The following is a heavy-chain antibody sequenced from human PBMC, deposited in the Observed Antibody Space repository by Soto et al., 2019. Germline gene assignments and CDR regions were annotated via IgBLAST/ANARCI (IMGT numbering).Heavy chain of an antibody. J-gene: IGHJ4*02. CDR3: ARGKYKWNYERWLET. Sequence: ASVXVSFKASLYTFTCYYLHFFLQAPGQGLECMGWINPNSGGTNYAQKFQGRVTMTRDTSISTAYMELSRLRSDDTAVYYCARGKYKWNYERWLETWGQGTLV. CDR1: LYTFTCYY. CDR2: INPNSGGT. V-gene: IGHV1-2*02. D-gene: IGHD1-7*01.